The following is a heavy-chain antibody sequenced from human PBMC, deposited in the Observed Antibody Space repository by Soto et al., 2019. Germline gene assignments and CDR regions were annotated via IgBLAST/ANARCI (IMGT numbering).Heavy chain of an antibody. CDR3: ARAQWPGRGGYFDY. J-gene: IGHJ4*02. D-gene: IGHD6-19*01. CDR1: GFTFSNYG. Sequence: QVQLVESGGGVVQSGGSLRLLCAASGFTFSNYGMHWVRQAPGKGLEWVAVISYDGRNKYYVDSVKGRFTISRDNSKNTLSVQMNGLRAEDTAIYFCARAQWPGRGGYFDYWGQGILVTVSS. CDR2: ISYDGRNK. V-gene: IGHV3-30*03.